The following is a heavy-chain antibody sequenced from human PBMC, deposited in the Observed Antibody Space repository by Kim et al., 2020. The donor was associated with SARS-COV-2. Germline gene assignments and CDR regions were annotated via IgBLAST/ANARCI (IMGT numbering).Heavy chain of an antibody. CDR3: APQGTAVYYYYFMDV. J-gene: IGHJ6*03. Sequence: GGSLRLSCDVSGLTVSRNYMAWVRQVPGKGLEWVSVLKSSGGTYYEPSVRGRFTISRLNSKNTLYLRMDRLRIEDTAVYYCAPQGTAVYYYYFMDVWGRGTTVTVSS. V-gene: IGHV3-53*04. CDR2: LKSSGGT. D-gene: IGHD2-2*01. CDR1: GLTVSRNY.